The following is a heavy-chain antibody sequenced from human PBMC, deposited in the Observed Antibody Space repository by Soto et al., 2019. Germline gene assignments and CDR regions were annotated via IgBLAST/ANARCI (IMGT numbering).Heavy chain of an antibody. V-gene: IGHV4-39*01. D-gene: IGHD3-3*01. CDR2: IYYSGST. J-gene: IGHJ5*02. CDR1: GGSISSSSYY. CDR3: ARHLITIFGVVILNWFDP. Sequence: SETLSLTCTVSGGSISSSSYYWGWIRQPPGKGLEWIGSIYYSGSTYYNPSLKSRVTISVDTSKNQFSLKLSSVTAADTAVYYCARHLITIFGVVILNWFDPWGQGTLVTVSS.